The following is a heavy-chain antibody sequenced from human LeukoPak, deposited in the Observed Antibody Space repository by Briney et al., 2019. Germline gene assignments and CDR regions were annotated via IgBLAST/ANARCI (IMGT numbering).Heavy chain of an antibody. Sequence: GGSLRLSCAASGFNFSSDAINWVRQAPGKGLEWVSGIRAGGGNTYYADSVKGRFTISRDDSKNTLYLQMNSLRGEDTALYYCARVQWFGELSAFDYWGQGTLVTVSS. D-gene: IGHD3-10*01. CDR1: GFNFSSDA. J-gene: IGHJ4*02. CDR3: ARVQWFGELSAFDY. V-gene: IGHV3-23*01. CDR2: IRAGGGNT.